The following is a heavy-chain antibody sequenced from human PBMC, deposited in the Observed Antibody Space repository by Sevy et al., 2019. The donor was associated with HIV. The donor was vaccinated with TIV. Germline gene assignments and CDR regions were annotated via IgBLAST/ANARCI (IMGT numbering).Heavy chain of an antibody. J-gene: IGHJ5*02. Sequence: SETLSLTCAVYGGSFSGYYWSWIRQPPGKGLEWIGEINHSGSTNYNPSLKSRVTISVDTSKNQFSLKLSSVTAADTAVYYCARMYSSGSNWFDPWGQGTLVTVSS. V-gene: IGHV4-34*01. CDR2: INHSGST. CDR1: GGSFSGYY. CDR3: ARMYSSGSNWFDP. D-gene: IGHD6-19*01.